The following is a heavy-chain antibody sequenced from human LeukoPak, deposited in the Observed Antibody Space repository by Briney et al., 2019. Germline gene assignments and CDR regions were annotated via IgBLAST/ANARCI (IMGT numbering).Heavy chain of an antibody. CDR1: GGSISSITYY. CDR3: ARDSRPYFDY. Sequence: SETLSLTCTVSGGSISSITYYWGWIRQPPVKNLEWIGSIYYSGSTYYNPSLKSRVTISVDTSKNQFFLNLSSVTAADTAVYYCARDSRPYFDYWGQGTLVTVSS. J-gene: IGHJ4*02. V-gene: IGHV4-39*07. CDR2: IYYSGST.